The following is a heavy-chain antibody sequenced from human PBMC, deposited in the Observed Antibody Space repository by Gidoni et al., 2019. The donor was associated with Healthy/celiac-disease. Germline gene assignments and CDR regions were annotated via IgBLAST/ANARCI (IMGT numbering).Heavy chain of an antibody. CDR3: ARDSRVPFSGSYYFDY. V-gene: IGHV3-48*01. CDR2: ISSSSSTI. CDR1: GFTFSSYS. Sequence: EVQLVESGGGVVQPGGSLRLSCAASGFTFSSYSMNWVRQAPGKGLEWVSYISSSSSTIYYAASVKGRFTISRDNAKNSLYLQMNSLRAEDTAVYYCARDSRVPFSGSYYFDYWGQGTLVTVSS. D-gene: IGHD1-26*01. J-gene: IGHJ4*02.